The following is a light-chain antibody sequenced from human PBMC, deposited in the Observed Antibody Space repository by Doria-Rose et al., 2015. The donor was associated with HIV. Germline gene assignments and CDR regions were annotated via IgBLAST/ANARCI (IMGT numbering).Light chain of an antibody. CDR2: GQS. V-gene: IGLV3-19*01. CDR1: SLRSYF. Sequence: SSEPSQDPAVSVALGQTVTITCQGDSLRSYFASWYQQKPGQAPVLVVYGQSHRPSVIPDRFSGSSSGNTASLTITGAQAEDEADYYCNSRDSSGNRPFGGGTKLTVL. J-gene: IGLJ2*01. CDR3: NSRDSSGNRP.